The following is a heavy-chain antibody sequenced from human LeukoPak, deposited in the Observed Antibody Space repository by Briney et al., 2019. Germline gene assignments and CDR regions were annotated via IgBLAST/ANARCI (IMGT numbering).Heavy chain of an antibody. CDR3: ARDYSSNWFDP. CDR1: GGSISSSSYY. J-gene: IGHJ5*02. Sequence: SETLSLTCTVSGGSISSSSYYWSWIRQPPGKGLEWIGYIYYSGSTNYNPSLKSRVTISVDTSKNQFSLKLSSVTAADTAVYYCARDYSSNWFDPWGQGTLVTVSS. V-gene: IGHV4-61*01. CDR2: IYYSGST. D-gene: IGHD4-11*01.